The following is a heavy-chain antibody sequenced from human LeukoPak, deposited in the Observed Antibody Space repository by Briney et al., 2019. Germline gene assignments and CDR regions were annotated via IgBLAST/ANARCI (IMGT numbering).Heavy chain of an antibody. CDR1: GGSFSAYY. V-gene: IGHV4-59*01. D-gene: IGHD6-13*01. J-gene: IGHJ4*02. Sequence: PSETLSLTCTVYGGSFSAYYWSWIRQPPGKGLEWIVYVYNSGSTSYNPSLKSRVTISLDTSKNQFSLKLSSLTAADTAVYYCARGVVAAAGRTFDFWGQGTLVTVSS. CDR3: ARGVVAAAGRTFDF. CDR2: VYNSGST.